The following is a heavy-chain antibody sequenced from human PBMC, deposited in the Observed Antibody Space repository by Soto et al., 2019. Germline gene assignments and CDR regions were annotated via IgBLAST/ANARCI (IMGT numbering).Heavy chain of an antibody. CDR2: IIPIFGTA. CDR3: ARSSGYCSGGSCYWDYYYGMDV. D-gene: IGHD2-15*01. J-gene: IGHJ6*02. CDR1: GGTFSSYA. V-gene: IGHV1-69*01. Sequence: QVQLVQSGAEVKKPGSSVKVSCKASGGTFSSYAISWVRQAPGQGLEWMGGIIPIFGTANYAQKFQGRVTITAEDTTRTAYMELSSLRSEEPAVYYCARSSGYCSGGSCYWDYYYGMDVWGQGTTVTVSS.